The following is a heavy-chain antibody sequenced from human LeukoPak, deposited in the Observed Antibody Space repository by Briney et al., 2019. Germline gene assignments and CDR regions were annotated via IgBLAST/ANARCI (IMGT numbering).Heavy chain of an antibody. Sequence: SVKVSCKASGGTFSSYAISWVRQAPGQGLEWMGGIIPILGIANYAQKFQGRVTITADKSTSTAYMELSSLRSEDTAVYYCARGGGYSYGYRFDYWGQGTLVTVSS. CDR2: IIPILGIA. CDR3: ARGGGYSYGYRFDY. CDR1: GGTFSSYA. D-gene: IGHD5-18*01. J-gene: IGHJ4*02. V-gene: IGHV1-69*10.